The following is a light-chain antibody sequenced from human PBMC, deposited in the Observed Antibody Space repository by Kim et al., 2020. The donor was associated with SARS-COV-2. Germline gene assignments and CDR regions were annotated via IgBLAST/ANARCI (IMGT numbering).Light chain of an antibody. CDR3: GAYHGSGSNFVYV. J-gene: IGLJ1*01. V-gene: IGLV9-49*01. CDR1: SGYSNYK. CDR2: VGTGGNVG. Sequence: QPVLTQPPSASASLGASVTLTCTLSSGYSNYKVDWYQQRPGKGPRFVMRVGTGGNVGSKGDGIPDRFSVLGSGLNRNLTIKNIQEEDESDYHCGAYHGSGSNFVYVFGTGTKVTVL.